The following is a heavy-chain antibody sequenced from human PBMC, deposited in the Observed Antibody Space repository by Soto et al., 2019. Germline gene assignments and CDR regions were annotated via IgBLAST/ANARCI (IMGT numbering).Heavy chain of an antibody. CDR2: INHSGST. D-gene: IGHD1-7*01. V-gene: IGHV4-34*01. CDR1: GGSFSGYY. Sequence: SETLSLTCAVYGGSFSGYYWSWIRQPPGKGLEWIGEINHSGSTNYNPSLKSRVTISVDTSKNQFSLKLSSVTAADTAVYYCARGMPYNWNYLDYWGQGTLVTVSS. CDR3: ARGMPYNWNYLDY. J-gene: IGHJ4*02.